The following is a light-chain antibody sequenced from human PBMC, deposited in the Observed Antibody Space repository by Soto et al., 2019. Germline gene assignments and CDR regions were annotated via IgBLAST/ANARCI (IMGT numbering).Light chain of an antibody. CDR2: EGT. V-gene: IGLV2-14*02. CDR1: SSDVGSYNL. CDR3: SSYTSSTFYV. J-gene: IGLJ1*01. Sequence: QSALTQPASVSGSPGQSITISCTGTSSDVGSYNLVSWYQQHPGKAPKLMIYEGTRRPSGVSNRFSGSKSGNTASLTISGLQAEDEADYYCSSYTSSTFYVFATGTKLTV.